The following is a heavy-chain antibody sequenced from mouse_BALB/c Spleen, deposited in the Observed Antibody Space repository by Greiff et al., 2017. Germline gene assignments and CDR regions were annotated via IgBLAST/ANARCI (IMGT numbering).Heavy chain of an antibody. CDR2: IDPSDSET. CDR3: ARGLPDYDSSYLDY. CDR1: GYTFTSYW. V-gene: IGHV1-69*02. J-gene: IGHJ2*01. D-gene: IGHD1-1*01. Sequence: QVQLKQPGAELVKPGAPVKLSCKASGYTFTSYWMNWVKQRPGRGLEWIGRIDPSDSETHYNQKFKDKATLTVDKSSSTAYIQLSSLTSEDSAVYYCARGLPDYDSSYLDYWGQGTTLTVSS.